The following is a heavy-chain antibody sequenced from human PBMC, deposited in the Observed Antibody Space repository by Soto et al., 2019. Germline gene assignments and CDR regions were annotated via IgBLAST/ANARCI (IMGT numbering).Heavy chain of an antibody. Sequence: QVQLVQSGAEVKKPGSSVKVSCKASGGTFSSYAISWVRQAPGQGLEWMGGIIPIFGTANYAQKFQGRVTITADESTSTAYMELSSVRSEDTAVYYCARDTSRWDAPYYFDYWGQGTLVTVSS. J-gene: IGHJ4*02. D-gene: IGHD1-26*01. CDR2: IIPIFGTA. CDR3: ARDTSRWDAPYYFDY. V-gene: IGHV1-69*01. CDR1: GGTFSSYA.